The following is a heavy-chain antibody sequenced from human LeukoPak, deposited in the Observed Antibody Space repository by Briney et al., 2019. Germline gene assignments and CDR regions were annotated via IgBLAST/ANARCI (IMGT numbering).Heavy chain of an antibody. CDR1: GYSFTSYW. V-gene: IGHV5-51*01. CDR3: ARLHGYCSGGSCYSGWFDP. Sequence: GESLKISCKGSGYSFTSYWIGWVRQMPGKGLEWMGIIYPGDSDTRYSPSFQGQATISADKSISTAYLQWSSLKASDTAMYYCARLHGYCSGGSCYSGWFDPWGQGTLVTVSS. D-gene: IGHD2-15*01. CDR2: IYPGDSDT. J-gene: IGHJ5*02.